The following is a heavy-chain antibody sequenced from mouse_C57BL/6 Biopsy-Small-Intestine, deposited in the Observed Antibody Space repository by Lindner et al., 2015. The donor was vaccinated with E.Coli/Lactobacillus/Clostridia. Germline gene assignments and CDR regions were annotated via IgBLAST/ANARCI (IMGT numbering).Heavy chain of an antibody. CDR3: AXRGVIAGRTTAYLDF. D-gene: IGHD1-2*01. J-gene: IGHJ4*01. Sequence: SVKVSCKASGYTFTSYYLHWVRQAPGQGLEWMGVIDPSGGTTGYAQKFQGRVTVTSDTSTSTVYMELSSLISEDTAVYYCAXRGVIAGRTTAYLDFWGQGTLVTVSS. V-gene: IGHV1-55*01. CDR2: IDPSGGTT. CDR1: GYTFTSYY.